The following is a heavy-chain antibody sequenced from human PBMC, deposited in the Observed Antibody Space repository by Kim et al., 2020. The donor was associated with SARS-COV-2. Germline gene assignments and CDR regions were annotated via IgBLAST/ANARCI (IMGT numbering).Heavy chain of an antibody. CDR2: ET. V-gene: IGHV1-24*01. J-gene: IGHJ3*02. Sequence: ETIYAQKFQGRVTMTEDTSTDTAYMELSSLRSEDTAVYYCATERGGAFDIWGQGTMVTVSS. D-gene: IGHD3-10*01. CDR3: ATERGGAFDI.